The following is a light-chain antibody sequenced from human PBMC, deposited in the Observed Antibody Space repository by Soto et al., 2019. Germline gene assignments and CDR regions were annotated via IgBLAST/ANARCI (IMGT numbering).Light chain of an antibody. CDR1: SSDIGGYNY. J-gene: IGLJ2*01. CDR2: EVS. V-gene: IGLV2-8*01. CDR3: RSYAGSSNFVV. Sequence: QSALTQPPSASGSPGQSVSISCTGTSSDIGGYNYVSWYQQYPGKAPKLMICEVSQRPSGVPDRFSGSKSGNTASLTVSGLQAEDEADYYCRSYAGSSNFVVFGGGTKVTVL.